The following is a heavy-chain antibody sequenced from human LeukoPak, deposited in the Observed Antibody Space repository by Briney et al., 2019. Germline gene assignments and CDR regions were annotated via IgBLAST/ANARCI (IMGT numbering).Heavy chain of an antibody. D-gene: IGHD3-16*02. Sequence: ASVKVSCKASGYTFTGYYMHWVRQAPGQGLEWMGWINPNSGGTNYAQKFQGRVTMTRDTSISTAYMELSRLRSDDTAVYYCARDRLSDYVWGSYRFDYWGQGTPVTVSS. J-gene: IGHJ4*02. CDR3: ARDRLSDYVWGSYRFDY. CDR1: GYTFTGYY. V-gene: IGHV1-2*02. CDR2: INPNSGGT.